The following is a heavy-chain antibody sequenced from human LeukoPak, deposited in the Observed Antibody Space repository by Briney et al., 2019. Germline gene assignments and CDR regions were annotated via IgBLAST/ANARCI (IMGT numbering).Heavy chain of an antibody. CDR1: GGSISSYY. CDR2: IYTSGST. J-gene: IGHJ4*02. D-gene: IGHD3-22*01. V-gene: IGHV4-4*07. Sequence: SETLSLTCTVSGGSISSYYWSWIRQPAGKGLEWIGRIYTSGSTNYNPSLKSRVTMSVDTSKNQFSLKLSSVTAADTAVYYCASQRITMIVGAFDIWGQGTLVTVSS. CDR3: ASQRITMIVGAFDI.